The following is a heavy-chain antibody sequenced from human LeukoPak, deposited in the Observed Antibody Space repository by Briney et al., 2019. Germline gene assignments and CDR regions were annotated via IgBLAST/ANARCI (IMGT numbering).Heavy chain of an antibody. V-gene: IGHV1-2*06. CDR1: GYTFTDYY. J-gene: IGHJ4*02. Sequence: ASVKVSCKASGYTFTDYYIHWVRQAPGQVLEWMGRINPNSGGTNYAQKFQGRVTMTRDTSISTAYMELSRLRSDDTAVYYCARAYYDSSGLGFDYWGQGTLVTVSS. CDR2: INPNSGGT. D-gene: IGHD3-22*01. CDR3: ARAYYDSSGLGFDY.